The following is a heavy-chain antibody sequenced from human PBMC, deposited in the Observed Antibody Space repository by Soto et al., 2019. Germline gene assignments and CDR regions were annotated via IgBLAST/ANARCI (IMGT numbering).Heavy chain of an antibody. CDR1: GGSISSGGYS. V-gene: IGHV4-30-2*01. D-gene: IGHD5-18*01. J-gene: IGHJ3*02. CDR2: IYHSGST. Sequence: QLQLQESGSGLVKPSQTLSLTCAVSGGSISSGGYSWSWIRQPPGKGLEWLGYIYHSGSTYYNPSLKSRVAISVDRSKNQFSLKVGSVTAADTAVYYCARQSYRYLAFDIWGQGTMVTVSS. CDR3: ARQSYRYLAFDI.